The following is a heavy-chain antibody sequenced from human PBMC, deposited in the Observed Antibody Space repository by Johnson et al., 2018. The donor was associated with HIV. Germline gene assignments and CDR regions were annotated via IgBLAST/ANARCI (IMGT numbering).Heavy chain of an antibody. V-gene: IGHV3-30*04. CDR2: ISYDGSNK. J-gene: IGHJ3*02. Sequence: QVQLVESGGGVVQPGRSLRLSCAASGFTFKIYAMHWVRQAPGKRLEWVAVISYDGSNKYYADSVKGRFTISRDNSKNTLYLQMNSLRAEDTAVYYCATSLYYYDSSGVSFDAFDIWGQGTLVTVSS. CDR1: GFTFKIYA. CDR3: ATSLYYYDSSGVSFDAFDI. D-gene: IGHD3-22*01.